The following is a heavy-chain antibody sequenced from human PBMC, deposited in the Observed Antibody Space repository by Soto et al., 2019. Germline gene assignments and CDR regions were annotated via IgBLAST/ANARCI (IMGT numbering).Heavy chain of an antibody. CDR3: AKDMDIVLMVYAMVAFDI. Sequence: EVQLLESGGGLVQPGGSLRLSCAASGFTFSSYAMSWVRQAPGKGLEWVSAISGSGGSTYYADSVKGRFTISRDNSKNTLYLQMNSLRAEDTAVYYCAKDMDIVLMVYAMVAFDIWGQGTMVTVSS. V-gene: IGHV3-23*01. CDR1: GFTFSSYA. D-gene: IGHD2-8*01. CDR2: ISGSGGST. J-gene: IGHJ3*02.